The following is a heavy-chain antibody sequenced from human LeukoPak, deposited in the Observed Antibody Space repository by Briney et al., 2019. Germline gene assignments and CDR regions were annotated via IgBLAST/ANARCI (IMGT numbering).Heavy chain of an antibody. CDR2: ISAYNNYT. CDR1: GYTFTHYI. Sequence: ASVKVSCKASGYTFTHYIINWVRQAPGQGLEWMGKISAYNNYTTYAQKFQGRVTMTTDTSTSTASMEVRSLRSDDTAVYYCAREESIGRYQFLHEYWGQGTLVTVSS. CDR3: AREESIGRYQFLHEY. D-gene: IGHD1-26*01. J-gene: IGHJ4*02. V-gene: IGHV1-18*01.